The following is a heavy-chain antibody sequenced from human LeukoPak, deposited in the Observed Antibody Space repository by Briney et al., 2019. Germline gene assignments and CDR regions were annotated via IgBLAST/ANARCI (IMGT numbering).Heavy chain of an antibody. CDR1: GGSISSYY. CDR2: VHHSGST. J-gene: IGHJ5*02. CDR3: ARDNSVRDEAWWFNP. Sequence: PSETLSLTCTVSGGSISSYYWSWIRQPAGKGLEWIGTVHHSGSTYYNPSLKSRVTISRDASKNQFSLKLTSVTAADTAVYYCARDNSVRDEAWWFNPWGQGTLVTVSS. V-gene: IGHV4-4*08. D-gene: IGHD5-24*01.